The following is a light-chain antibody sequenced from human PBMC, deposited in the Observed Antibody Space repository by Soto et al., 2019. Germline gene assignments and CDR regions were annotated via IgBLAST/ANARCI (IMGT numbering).Light chain of an antibody. Sequence: EIVLTQSPGTLSLSPGERATLSCRASQSVSSIYLAWYQQKPGQAPRLLIYGASSRATCIPDRFSGSGSGTDFTLTISRLEPEDSVVYYCQQDGSSPTFGQGTKLEIK. CDR1: QSVSSIY. V-gene: IGKV3-20*01. CDR2: GAS. J-gene: IGKJ2*01. CDR3: QQDGSSPT.